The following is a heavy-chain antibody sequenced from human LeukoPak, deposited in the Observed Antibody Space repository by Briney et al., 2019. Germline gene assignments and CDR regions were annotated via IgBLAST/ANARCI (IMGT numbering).Heavy chain of an antibody. CDR2: ISSSSSYI. D-gene: IGHD3-9*01. J-gene: IGHJ6*02. Sequence: GGSLRLSCAASGFTFSSYSMNWVHQAPGKGLEWVSSISSSSSYIYYADSVKGRFTISRDNAKNSLYLQMNSLRAEDTAVYYCASFHDILTGYYQDDYYGMDVWGQGTTVTVSS. CDR3: ASFHDILTGYYQDDYYGMDV. V-gene: IGHV3-21*01. CDR1: GFTFSSYS.